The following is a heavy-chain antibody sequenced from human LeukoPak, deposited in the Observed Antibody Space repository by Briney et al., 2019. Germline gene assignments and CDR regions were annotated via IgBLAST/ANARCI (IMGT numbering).Heavy chain of an antibody. Sequence: PGGSLTLSCAVSGFTLSSYGMSWVRQAAGQVREWVSATIGSGGSTYYADSVKGRVPLSRPNSKNTRSLQLNSLRAADTAVYYFAKDHEWGRTTGNRGKGYGGQGTLVTVSS. V-gene: IGHV3-23*01. J-gene: IGHJ4*02. D-gene: IGHD1-1*01. CDR3: AKDHEWGRTTGNRGKGY. CDR1: GFTLSSYG. CDR2: TIGSGGST.